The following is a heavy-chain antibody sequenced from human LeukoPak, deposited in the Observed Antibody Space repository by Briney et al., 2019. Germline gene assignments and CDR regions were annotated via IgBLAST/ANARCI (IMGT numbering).Heavy chain of an antibody. CDR2: FNLSGAGT. CDR3: ARAGYSYGSGWFDP. J-gene: IGHJ5*02. CDR1: GYTFASYY. D-gene: IGHD5-18*01. Sequence: ASVKVSCKASGYTFASYYVHWVRQAPGQGLEWMGIFNLSGAGTNYAQKFQGRVAMTRDMSTSTVYMELSSLRSEDTAVYYCARAGYSYGSGWFDPWGRGTLVTVSS. V-gene: IGHV1-46*01.